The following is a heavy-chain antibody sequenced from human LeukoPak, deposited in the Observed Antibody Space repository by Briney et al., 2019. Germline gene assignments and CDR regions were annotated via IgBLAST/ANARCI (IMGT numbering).Heavy chain of an antibody. D-gene: IGHD1-1*01. J-gene: IGHJ4*02. CDR1: GYTFTSYG. CDR3: ARDRGTHFDY. CDR2: ISAYNGNT. V-gene: IGHV1-18*01. Sequence: ASVKVSCKASGYTFTSYGISWVRQAPGQGLEWMGWISAYNGNTNYAQKFQGRVTMTRDTSISTAHMELSRLRSDDTAVYYCARDRGTHFDYWGQGTLVTVSS.